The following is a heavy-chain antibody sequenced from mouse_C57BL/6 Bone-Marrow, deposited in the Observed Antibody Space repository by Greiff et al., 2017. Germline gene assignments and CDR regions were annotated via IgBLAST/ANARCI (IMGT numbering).Heavy chain of an antibody. D-gene: IGHD2-4*01. V-gene: IGHV1-81*01. CDR1: GYTFTSYG. CDR3: ARRPLYDYDGDYYAMDY. CDR2: IYPRSGNT. J-gene: IGHJ4*01. Sequence: QVQLQQSGAELARPGASVKLSCKASGYTFTSYGISWVKQRTGQGLEWIGEIYPRSGNTYYNEKFKGKATLTADKSSSTAYMELRSLTSEDSAVYFCARRPLYDYDGDYYAMDYWGQGTSVTVSS.